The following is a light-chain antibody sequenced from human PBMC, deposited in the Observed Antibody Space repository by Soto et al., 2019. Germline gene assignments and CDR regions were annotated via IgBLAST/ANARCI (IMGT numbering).Light chain of an antibody. CDR3: AAWDDSLNVV. CDR2: SNN. Sequence: QLVLTQPPSASGTPGQRVTISCSGSSSNIGSNTVNWYQQLPGTAPKLLIYSNNQRPSGVPDRFSGSKSGTSASLAISGLQSEDEADYYCAAWDDSLNVVFSGGTKLTVL. CDR1: SSNIGSNT. V-gene: IGLV1-44*01. J-gene: IGLJ2*01.